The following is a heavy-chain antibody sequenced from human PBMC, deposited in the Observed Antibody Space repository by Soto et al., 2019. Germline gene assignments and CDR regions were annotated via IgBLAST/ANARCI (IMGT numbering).Heavy chain of an antibody. CDR3: ARGPLSGVATIWDYANWFDP. Sequence: QAQLVQSGAEVKQTGASVKVSCKASGYSFTDFAMHWVRLASGQRLEWMGWINADKGDTKYSPKFQGRATITRDTSATTVYMELRSLRSEDTAVYYCARGPLSGVATIWDYANWFDPWGQGSLVTVST. CDR1: GYSFTDFA. CDR2: INADKGDT. D-gene: IGHD5-12*01. V-gene: IGHV1-3*01. J-gene: IGHJ5*02.